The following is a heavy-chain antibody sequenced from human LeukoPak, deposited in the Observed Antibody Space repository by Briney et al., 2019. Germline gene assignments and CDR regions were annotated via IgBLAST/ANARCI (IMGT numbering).Heavy chain of an antibody. Sequence: SETLSLTCAVSGGSISSSNWWSWVRQPPGKGLEWIGEIYHSGSTNYNPSLKSRVTISVDTSKNQFSLKLSSVTAADTAVYYCARDYCSGGSCYDPWGQGTLVTVSS. CDR3: ARDYCSGGSCYDP. D-gene: IGHD2-15*01. CDR1: GGSISSSNW. CDR2: IYHSGST. V-gene: IGHV4-4*02. J-gene: IGHJ5*02.